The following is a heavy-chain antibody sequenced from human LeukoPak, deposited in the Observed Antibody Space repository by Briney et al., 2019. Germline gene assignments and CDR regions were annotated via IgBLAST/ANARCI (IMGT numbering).Heavy chain of an antibody. CDR2: IKEDGSEK. V-gene: IGHV3-7*01. Sequence: GGSLRLSCAVSGFTFSNYAMSWVRQAPGTGLELVANIKEDGSEKYYVDSVKGRFTISRDNAKNSLYLQMNSLRAEDTAVYYCVYGGSYYVAWGQGTLVTVSS. CDR1: GFTFSNYA. CDR3: VYGGSYYVA. J-gene: IGHJ5*02. D-gene: IGHD1-26*01.